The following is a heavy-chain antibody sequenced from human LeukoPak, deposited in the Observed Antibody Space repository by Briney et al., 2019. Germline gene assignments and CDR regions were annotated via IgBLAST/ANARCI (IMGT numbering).Heavy chain of an antibody. V-gene: IGHV4-59*01. Sequence: SETLSLTCTVSDGAITGYYWGWIRQPPGKGLEWIGHIYGNTNYNPSLKSRVTIPVDTSKNHLSLKMNSVTAADTAVYYCARGYSTSWTYYFDYWGQGALVTVSS. D-gene: IGHD6-13*01. J-gene: IGHJ4*02. CDR2: IYGNT. CDR3: ARGYSTSWTYYFDY. CDR1: DGAITGYY.